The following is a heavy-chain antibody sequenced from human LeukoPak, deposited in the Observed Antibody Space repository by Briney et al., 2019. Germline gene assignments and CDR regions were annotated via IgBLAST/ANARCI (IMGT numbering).Heavy chain of an antibody. Sequence: PGGSLRLSCAASGFTFSGYGMHWVRQAPGTGLEWVTFIRYDERNKYYADSVKGRFTISRDNAKNSLYLQMNSLRAEDTAVYYCVRGDIVVVVAAKLDYWGQGTLVTVSS. CDR3: VRGDIVVVVAAKLDY. V-gene: IGHV3-30*02. CDR1: GFTFSGYG. J-gene: IGHJ4*02. D-gene: IGHD2-15*01. CDR2: IRYDERNK.